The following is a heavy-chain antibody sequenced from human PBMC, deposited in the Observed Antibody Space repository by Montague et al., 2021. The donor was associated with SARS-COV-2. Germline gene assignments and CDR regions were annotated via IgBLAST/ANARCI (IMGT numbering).Heavy chain of an antibody. CDR1: GGSISSSSYY. D-gene: IGHD3-22*01. Sequence: SETLSLTCTVSGGSISSSSYYWCWIRQPPGKGLEWIGSIYYSGSTYYNPSLKSRVTISVDTSKNQFSLKLSSVTAAATAVYYCARFPTSYYYDSKAAPATPDAFDIWGQGTMVTVSS. CDR2: IYYSGST. CDR3: ARFPTSYYYDSKAAPATPDAFDI. V-gene: IGHV4-39*01. J-gene: IGHJ3*02.